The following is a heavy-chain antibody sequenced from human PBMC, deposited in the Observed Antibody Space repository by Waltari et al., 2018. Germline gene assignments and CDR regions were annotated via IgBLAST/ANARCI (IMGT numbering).Heavy chain of an antibody. D-gene: IGHD6-6*01. V-gene: IGHV1-69*04. CDR3: ARDDPSSSSHYFDY. CDR2: IIPILGIA. J-gene: IGHJ4*02. Sequence: QVQLVQSGAEGKTPGSSVKVSCKASGGTFSSYAIGWVRQAPGQGLEWIGGIIPILGIANYAQKFQGRVTITADESTSTAYMELSSLGSEDTAVYYCARDDPSSSSHYFDYWGQGTLVTVSS. CDR1: GGTFSSYA.